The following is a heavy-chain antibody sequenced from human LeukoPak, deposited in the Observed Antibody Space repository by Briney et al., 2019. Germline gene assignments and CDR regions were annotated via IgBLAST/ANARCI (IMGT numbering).Heavy chain of an antibody. D-gene: IGHD3-22*01. V-gene: IGHV3-33*01. CDR3: ARVPPPWGGHYDSSGYIDGMDV. Sequence: GGSLRLSCAASGFTFISYGMHWVRQAPGKGLEWVAVIWYDGSNKYYADSVKGRFTISRDNSKNTLYLQMNSLRAEDTAVYYCARVPPPWGGHYDSSGYIDGMDVWGQGATVTVSS. J-gene: IGHJ6*02. CDR2: IWYDGSNK. CDR1: GFTFISYG.